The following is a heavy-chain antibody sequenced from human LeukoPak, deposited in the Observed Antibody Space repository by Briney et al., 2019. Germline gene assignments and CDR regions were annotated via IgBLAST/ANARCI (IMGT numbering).Heavy chain of an antibody. CDR1: GFAFSSYA. J-gene: IGHJ4*02. V-gene: IGHV3-23*01. CDR2: ISGSGGST. D-gene: IGHD5-24*01. Sequence: SGGSLRLSCAASGFAFSSYAMSWVRQAPGKGLEWVSAISGSGGSTYYADSVKGRFTISRDNSKNTLYLQMNSLRAEDTAVYYCARDKGDGYTYQDYWGQGTLVTVSS. CDR3: ARDKGDGYTYQDY.